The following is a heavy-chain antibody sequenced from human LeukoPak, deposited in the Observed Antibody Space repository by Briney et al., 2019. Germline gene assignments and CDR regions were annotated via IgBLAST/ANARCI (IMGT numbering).Heavy chain of an antibody. CDR3: TRGLGSGGYYI. Sequence: ASVKVSCKASGYSFTSYYIHWVRQAPGQGLEWMGIINPSGGRTTYAQKFQGRVTMTRDTSTSTLYMELSSLISDDTAVYYCTRGLGSGGYYIWGQGTLVTVSS. CDR2: INPSGGRT. V-gene: IGHV1-46*03. D-gene: IGHD3-22*01. CDR1: GYSFTSYY. J-gene: IGHJ4*02.